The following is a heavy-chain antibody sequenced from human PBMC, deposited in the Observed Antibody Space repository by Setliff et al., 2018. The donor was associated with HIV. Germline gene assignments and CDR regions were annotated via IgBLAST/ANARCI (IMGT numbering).Heavy chain of an antibody. J-gene: IGHJ5*02. Sequence: PSETLSLTCTVYGAFFTTHYWTWLRQPPGKGLEWMGEIDHSGSTKGNPSLKSRVTRSIDTSKDKFSLKLRFVTAADMGVYFCARALPTNYYGSDNWFDPWGQGTLVTVSS. CDR3: ARALPTNYYGSDNWFDP. V-gene: IGHV4-34*01. CDR1: GAFFTTHY. CDR2: IDHSGST. D-gene: IGHD3-10*01.